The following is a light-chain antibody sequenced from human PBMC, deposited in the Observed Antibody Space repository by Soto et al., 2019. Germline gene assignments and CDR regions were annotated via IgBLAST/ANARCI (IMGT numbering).Light chain of an antibody. CDR1: SSNIGNNT. CDR3: AGWDDSLNGPV. V-gene: IGLV1-44*01. J-gene: IGLJ3*02. Sequence: QSVLTQPPSASGTPGQRVTISCSGSSSNIGNNTVNWYQQLPGTAPKLLIYSHNQRPSGVPDRFSGSKSGTSASLAISGLQSEDEADYYCAGWDDSLNGPVFGGGTKLTVL. CDR2: SHN.